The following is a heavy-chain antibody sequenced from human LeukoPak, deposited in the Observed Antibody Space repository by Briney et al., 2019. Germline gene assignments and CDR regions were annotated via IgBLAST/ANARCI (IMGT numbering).Heavy chain of an antibody. CDR2: INPNSGGT. Sequence: GASVKVSCKASGYTFTGYYMHWVRQAPGQGLEWMGWINPNSGGTNYAQKFQGRVTMTRDTSISTAYMELSRLRSDDTAVYYCARDLTRDGRMTLNRLGYWGQGTLVTVPS. CDR3: ARDLTRDGRMTLNRLGY. CDR1: GYTFTGYY. J-gene: IGHJ4*02. V-gene: IGHV1-2*02. D-gene: IGHD4-23*01.